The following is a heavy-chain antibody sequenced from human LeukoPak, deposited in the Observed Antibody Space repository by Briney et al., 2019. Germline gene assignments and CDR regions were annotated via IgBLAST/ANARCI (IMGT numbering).Heavy chain of an antibody. CDR2: ISYDGSNK. J-gene: IGHJ4*02. V-gene: IGHV3-30*04. D-gene: IGHD3-10*01. CDR3: ARDYYGSGRTPPPFH. CDR1: GFTFSSYA. Sequence: GRSLRLSCAASGFTFSSYAMHWVRQAPGKGLEWVAVISYDGSNKYYADSVKGRFTISRDNSKNTLYLQMNSLRAEDTAVYYCARDYYGSGRTPPPFHWGQGTLVTVSS.